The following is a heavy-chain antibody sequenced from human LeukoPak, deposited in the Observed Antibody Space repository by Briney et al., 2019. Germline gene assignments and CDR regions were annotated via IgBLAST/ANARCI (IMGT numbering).Heavy chain of an antibody. J-gene: IGHJ6*02. Sequence: PGGSLRLSCAASGFTFSSYSMNWVRQAPGKGLEWVSSISSSSSYIYYADSVKGRFTISRDNAKNSLYLQMNSLRAEDTAVYYCARDSGLGLRGYYYYYYGMDVWGQGTTVTVSS. CDR1: GFTFSSYS. V-gene: IGHV3-21*01. CDR3: ARDSGLGLRGYYYYYYGMDV. CDR2: ISSSSSYI. D-gene: IGHD5-12*01.